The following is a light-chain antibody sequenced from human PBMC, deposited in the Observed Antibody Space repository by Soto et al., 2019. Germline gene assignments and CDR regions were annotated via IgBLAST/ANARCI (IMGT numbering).Light chain of an antibody. J-gene: IGLJ3*02. V-gene: IGLV1-40*01. Sequence: QSVLTQPPSVSGAPGQRVTISCTGNSSNIGAGYDVHWYQQFPGTAPKLLISYNNNRPSGVPDRFSGSKSDTSASLAITGLQTADEGDYYCQSADITLSTVFGGGTKLTVL. CDR1: SSNIGAGYD. CDR3: QSADITLSTV. CDR2: YNN.